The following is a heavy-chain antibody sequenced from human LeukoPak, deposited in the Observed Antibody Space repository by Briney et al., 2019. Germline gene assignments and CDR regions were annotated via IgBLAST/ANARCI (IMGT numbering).Heavy chain of an antibody. CDR1: GFTFSSSS. J-gene: IGHJ6*02. CDR3: ARATPVAQGGMDV. V-gene: IGHV3-21*01. Sequence: GGSLRLSCAASGFTFSSSSMNWVRQAPGKGLEWVSSISSSSYIYYADSVKGRFTISRDNAKNSLYLQMNSLRAEDTAVYYCARATPVAQGGMDVWGQGTTVTVSS. D-gene: IGHD4-23*01. CDR2: ISSSSYI.